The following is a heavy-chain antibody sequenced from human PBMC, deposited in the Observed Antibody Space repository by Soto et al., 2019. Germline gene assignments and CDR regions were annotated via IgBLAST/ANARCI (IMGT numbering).Heavy chain of an antibody. D-gene: IGHD1-20*01. CDR1: GGSIRNYF. J-gene: IGHJ3*02. Sequence: SETLSPTCTVSGGSIRNYFWTWIRQPAGKGLEWIGRIYSSGNTVYNASLKSRVTMSIDMSKNQFSLKLSSMTAADTAVYYCVRDVESPGISGSWGAFDIWGQGTVVTVSS. CDR3: VRDVESPGISGSWGAFDI. V-gene: IGHV4-4*07. CDR2: IYSSGNT.